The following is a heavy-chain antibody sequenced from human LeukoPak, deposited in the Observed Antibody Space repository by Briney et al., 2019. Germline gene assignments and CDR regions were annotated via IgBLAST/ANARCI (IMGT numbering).Heavy chain of an antibody. D-gene: IGHD3-16*01. CDR3: ARNSVGGSFFDY. CDR1: GVTFSIYD. V-gene: IGHV3-30-3*01. Sequence: PGGSLRLSCAASGVTFSIYDMHWVRQAPGKGLEWVAVISYDGTNKDYADSVKGRLTISRDNSKNTLYLQMNSLRPEDTAVYYCARNSVGGSFFDYWGQGILVTVSS. J-gene: IGHJ4*02. CDR2: ISYDGTNK.